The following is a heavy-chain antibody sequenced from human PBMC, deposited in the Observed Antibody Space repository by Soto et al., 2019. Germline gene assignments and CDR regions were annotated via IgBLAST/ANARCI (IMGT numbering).Heavy chain of an antibody. CDR3: ARCDYEFGSQTINWFDP. V-gene: IGHV1-8*01. CDR1: GYTFISYD. J-gene: IGHJ5*02. CDR2: MNPYSGDT. Sequence: ASVKVSCKASGYTFISYDINWVRQAAGQGFEWMGWMNPYSGDTGYAQKFQGRVTMTRDTSISTAYMELSSLTSEDTATYYCARCDYEFGSQTINWFDPWGQGTLVTVSS. D-gene: IGHD3-3*01.